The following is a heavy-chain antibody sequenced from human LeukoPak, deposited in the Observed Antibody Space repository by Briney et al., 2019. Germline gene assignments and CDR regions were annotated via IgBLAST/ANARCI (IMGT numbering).Heavy chain of an antibody. D-gene: IGHD3-10*01. Sequence: ASVKVSCKASGYTFTSYGISWVRQAPGQGLKWMGWISAYNGNTNYAQKLQGRVTMTTDTSTSTAYMELRSLRSDDTAVYYCARGNSITMVRGVKVGDYWGQGTLVTVSS. CDR1: GYTFTSYG. J-gene: IGHJ4*02. V-gene: IGHV1-18*01. CDR2: ISAYNGNT. CDR3: ARGNSITMVRGVKVGDY.